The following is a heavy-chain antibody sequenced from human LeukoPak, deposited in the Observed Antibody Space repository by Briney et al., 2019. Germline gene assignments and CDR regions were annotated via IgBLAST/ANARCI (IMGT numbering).Heavy chain of an antibody. CDR2: INPSGGST. J-gene: IGHJ4*02. D-gene: IGHD3-9*01. CDR3: ARDSDILTGYYPFDY. V-gene: IGHV1-46*01. CDR1: GYTLTSYY. Sequence: ASVKVSCKASGYTLTSYYLHWVRQAPGQGLEWMAIINPSGGSTSHAQKFQGRVTITADESTSTAYMELSSLRSEDTAVYYCARDSDILTGYYPFDYWGQGTLVTVSS.